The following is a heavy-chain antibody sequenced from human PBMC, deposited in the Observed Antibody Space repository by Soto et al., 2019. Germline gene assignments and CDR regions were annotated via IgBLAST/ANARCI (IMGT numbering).Heavy chain of an antibody. V-gene: IGHV4-34*01. J-gene: IGHJ6*02. CDR1: GGSFSGYY. Sequence: SETLSLTCAVYGGSFSGYYWSWIRQPPGKGLEWIGEINHSGSTNYNPSLKSRVTISVDTSKNQFSLKLSPVTAADTAVYYCARQSQGDYDFWSGYSDYYYYGMDVWGQGTTVTVSS. CDR3: ARQSQGDYDFWSGYSDYYYYGMDV. D-gene: IGHD3-3*01. CDR2: INHSGST.